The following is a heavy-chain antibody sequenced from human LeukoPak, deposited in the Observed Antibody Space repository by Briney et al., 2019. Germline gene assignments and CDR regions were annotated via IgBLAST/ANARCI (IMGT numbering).Heavy chain of an antibody. J-gene: IGHJ5*02. CDR1: GFTFSSYW. CDR3: ARDYTGYFP. D-gene: IGHD3-9*01. CDR2: IKQDGSEK. V-gene: IGHV3-7*03. Sequence: GGSLRLSCAASGFTFSSYWTSWVRQAPGKGLEWVANIKQDGSEKYYVDSVKGRFTISRGNAKNSLYLQMNSLRAEDTAVYYCARDYTGYFPWGQGTLVIVSS.